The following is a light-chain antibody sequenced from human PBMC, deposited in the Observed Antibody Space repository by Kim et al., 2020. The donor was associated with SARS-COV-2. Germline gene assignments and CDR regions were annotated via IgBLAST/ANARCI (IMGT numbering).Light chain of an antibody. V-gene: IGKV1-17*01. J-gene: IGKJ1*01. CDR2: DAS. CDR3: RQHNDYHWT. CDR1: PGIRND. Sequence: SESVGDRVTITCRGSPGIRNDLGWYQLKPGNAPKRLIYDASSLESGVPLRFSGSGSGSEFTLTISSLQPEDFASYYCRQHNDYHWTFGQGTKLEI.